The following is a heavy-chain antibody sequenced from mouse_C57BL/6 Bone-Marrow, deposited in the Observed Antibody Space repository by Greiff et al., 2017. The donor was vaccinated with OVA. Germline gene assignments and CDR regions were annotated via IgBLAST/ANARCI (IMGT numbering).Heavy chain of an antibody. CDR1: GYTFTSYW. J-gene: IGHJ2*01. Sequence: VQLQQPGTELVKPGASVKLSCKASGYTFTSYWMHWVKQRPGQGLEWIGNINPSNGGTNYNEKFKSKATLTVDQSSSTAYMQLSSLTSEYSAVYYCARSGSSYPFDYWGQGTTLTVSS. CDR3: ARSGSSYPFDY. V-gene: IGHV1-53*01. CDR2: INPSNGGT. D-gene: IGHD1-1*01.